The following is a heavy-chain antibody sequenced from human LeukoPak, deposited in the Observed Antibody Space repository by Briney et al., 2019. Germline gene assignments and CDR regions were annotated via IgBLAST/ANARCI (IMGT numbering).Heavy chain of an antibody. Sequence: GGSLRLSCAASGFTFDDYAMHWVRQAPGKGLEWVSLISWDGGSTYYADSVKGRFTISRDNSKNSLYLQMNSLRAEDTALYYCAKGGFYGTNPIDHRGQGTLVTVSS. CDR1: GFTFDDYA. J-gene: IGHJ4*02. D-gene: IGHD1/OR15-1a*01. V-gene: IGHV3-43D*03. CDR3: AKGGFYGTNPIDH. CDR2: ISWDGGST.